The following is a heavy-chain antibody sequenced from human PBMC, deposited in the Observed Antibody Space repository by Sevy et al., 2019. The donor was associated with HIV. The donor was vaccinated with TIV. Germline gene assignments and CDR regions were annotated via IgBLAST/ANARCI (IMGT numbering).Heavy chain of an antibody. Sequence: SETLSLTXTVXXXXXXXXXWXXIXXXXGXXXXXIANXYYXXXXXYNPSLKSRVTLSLDTSKNQFSLRLSSVTAADTAMYYXXXXXXXXXXXXWGQXXLVTVSS. CDR1: XXXXXXXX. CDR2: XYYXXXX. J-gene: IGHJ1*01. CDR3: XXXXXXXXXXX. V-gene: IGHV4-59*08.